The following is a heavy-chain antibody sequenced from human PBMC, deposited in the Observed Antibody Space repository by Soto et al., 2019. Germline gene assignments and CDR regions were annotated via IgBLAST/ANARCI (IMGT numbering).Heavy chain of an antibody. CDR2: FDPEDGET. Sequence: ASVKVSCKVSGYTLTELSMHWVRQAPGKGLEWMGGFDPEDGETIYAQKFQGRVTMTEDTSTDTACMELSSLRSEDTAVYYCARDYDSSGYYSQALDYWGQGTLVTVSS. D-gene: IGHD3-22*01. CDR3: ARDYDSSGYYSQALDY. CDR1: GYTLTELS. J-gene: IGHJ4*02. V-gene: IGHV1-24*01.